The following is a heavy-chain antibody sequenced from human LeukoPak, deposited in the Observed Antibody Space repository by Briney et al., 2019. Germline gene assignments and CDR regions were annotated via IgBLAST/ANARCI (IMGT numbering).Heavy chain of an antibody. CDR3: ARSYCSSTSCYAYYYYGMDV. CDR1: GFTFSSYA. J-gene: IGHJ6*02. Sequence: GGSLRLSCAASGFTFSSYAMSWVLQAPGKGLQWVSAISGSGGSTYYADSVKGRFTISRDNSKNTLYLQMNSLRAEDTAVYYCARSYCSSTSCYAYYYYGMDVWGQGTTVTVSS. CDR2: ISGSGGST. D-gene: IGHD2-2*01. V-gene: IGHV3-23*01.